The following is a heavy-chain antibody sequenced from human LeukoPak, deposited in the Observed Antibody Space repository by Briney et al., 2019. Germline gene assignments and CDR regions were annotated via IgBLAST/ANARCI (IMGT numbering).Heavy chain of an antibody. J-gene: IGHJ4*02. CDR2: IYYSGST. CDR3: ARRGYYDSSHDY. V-gene: IGHV4-31*03. D-gene: IGHD3-22*01. Sequence: SQTLSLTCTVSGGSISSGCYSWSWIRQHPGKGLEWIGYIYYSGSTYYNPSLKSRVTISVDTSKNQFSLKLSSVTAADTAVYYSARRGYYDSSHDYWGQGTLVTVSS. CDR1: GGSISSGCYS.